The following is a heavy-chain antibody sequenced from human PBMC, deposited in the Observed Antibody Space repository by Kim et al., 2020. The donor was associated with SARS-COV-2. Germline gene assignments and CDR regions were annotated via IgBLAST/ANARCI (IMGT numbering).Heavy chain of an antibody. Sequence: YAPNLQGRVTMTTDTAKSTAYMGLRSLRSDDTAVYYCAREDYIAAGGPDYWGQGTLVTVSS. D-gene: IGHD6-13*01. V-gene: IGHV1-18*01. CDR3: AREDYIAAGGPDY. J-gene: IGHJ4*02.